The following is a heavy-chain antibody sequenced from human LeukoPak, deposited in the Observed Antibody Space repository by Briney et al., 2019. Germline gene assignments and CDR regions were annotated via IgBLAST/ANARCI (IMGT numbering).Heavy chain of an antibody. D-gene: IGHD3-22*01. V-gene: IGHV1-46*01. CDR1: GYTFTSYY. CDR2: IYPSGGST. CDR3: ARGHYYYDSSGYYYFDY. J-gene: IGHJ4*02. Sequence: GASVKVSCKASGYTFTSYYMHWVRQAPGQGPEWMGIIYPSGGSTSYAQKFQGRVTMTRDTSTSTVYMELSSLRSEDTAVYYCARGHYYYDSSGYYYFDYWGQGTLVTVSS.